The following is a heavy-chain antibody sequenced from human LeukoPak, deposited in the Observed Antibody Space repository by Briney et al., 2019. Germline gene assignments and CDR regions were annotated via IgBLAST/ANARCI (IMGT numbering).Heavy chain of an antibody. J-gene: IGHJ4*02. V-gene: IGHV1-2*02. Sequence: ASVKFSCKASGYTFNGYYMHWVRQAPGQGLEWMGWISPNSGDTHYTQKFQGRVTMTRDTSTTTAYMEMSRLRSDDTAVYYCARDQRVTEGYFDYWGQGTLVTVSS. CDR3: ARDQRVTEGYFDY. CDR1: GYTFNGYY. CDR2: ISPNSGDT. D-gene: IGHD2-21*02.